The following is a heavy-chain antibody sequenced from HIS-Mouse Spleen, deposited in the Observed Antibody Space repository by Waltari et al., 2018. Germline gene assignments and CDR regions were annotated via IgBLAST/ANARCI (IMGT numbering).Heavy chain of an antibody. D-gene: IGHD6-13*01. V-gene: IGHV4-39*07. CDR3: AREIPYSSSWYDWYFDL. CDR2: IYYSGST. Sequence: QLQLQESGPGLVKPSETLSLTCTVSGCSPSSSSSYWGWIRPPPGKGLEWIGSIYYSGSTYYNPSLKSRVTISVDTSKNQFSLKLSSVTAADTAVYYCAREIPYSSSWYDWYFDLWGRGTLVTVSS. J-gene: IGHJ2*01. CDR1: GCSPSSSSSY.